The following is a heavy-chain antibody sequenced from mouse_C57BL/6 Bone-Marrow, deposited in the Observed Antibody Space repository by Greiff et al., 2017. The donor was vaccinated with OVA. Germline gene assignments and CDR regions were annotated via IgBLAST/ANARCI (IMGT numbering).Heavy chain of an antibody. CDR1: GYTFTSYT. J-gene: IGHJ2*01. Sequence: QVQLQQSGAELARPGASVKMSCKASGYTFTSYTMHWVKQRPGQGLEWIGYINPSSGYTKYNQKFKDKATLTADKSSSTAYMQLSSLTSEDSAVYYCARRGPNWDWGDYWGQGTTLTVSS. D-gene: IGHD4-1*01. CDR2: INPSSGYT. CDR3: ARRGPNWDWGDY. V-gene: IGHV1-4*01.